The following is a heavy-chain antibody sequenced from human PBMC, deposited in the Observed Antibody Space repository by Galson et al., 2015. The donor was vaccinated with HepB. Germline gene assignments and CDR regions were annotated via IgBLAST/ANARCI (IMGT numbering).Heavy chain of an antibody. D-gene: IGHD5-18*01. V-gene: IGHV3-21*01. CDR3: ARDLRRGGYSYGYKNDY. J-gene: IGHJ4*02. CDR1: GFTFSSYS. Sequence: SLRLSCAASGFTFSSYSMNWVRQAPGKGLEWVSSISSSSSYIYYADSVKGRFTISRDNAKNSLYLQMNSLRAEDTAVYYCARDLRRGGYSYGYKNDYWGQGTLVTVSS. CDR2: ISSSSSYI.